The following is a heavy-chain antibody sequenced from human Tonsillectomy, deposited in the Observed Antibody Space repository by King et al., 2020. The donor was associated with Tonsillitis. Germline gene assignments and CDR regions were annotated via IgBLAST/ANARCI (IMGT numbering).Heavy chain of an antibody. CDR2: IYYSGNT. J-gene: IGHJ2*01. D-gene: IGHD5-18*01. CDR1: GGSISSNNYY. CDR3: ARHLGDRYSYGAGGGWYFDL. Sequence: QLQESGPGLVKPSGTLSLTCTVSGGSISSNNYYWGWIRQPPGKGLEWIGSIYYSGNTYYNPSLKSRLTISADTSKNQVSLKLSSVTAADTAVYYCARHLGDRYSYGAGGGWYFDLRGRGTLVTVSS. V-gene: IGHV4-39*01.